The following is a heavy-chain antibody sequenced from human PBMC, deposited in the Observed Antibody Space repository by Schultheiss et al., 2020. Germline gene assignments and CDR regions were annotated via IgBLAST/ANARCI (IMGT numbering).Heavy chain of an antibody. CDR2: ISSSGSRI. CDR3: ARGGPSYYYGSGSYYNVGLDY. J-gene: IGHJ4*02. CDR1: GFTFSSYE. V-gene: IGHV3-48*03. Sequence: GGSLRLSCAASGFTFSSYEMNWVRQAPGKGLEWVSYISSSGSRIYYKDSVKGRFTISRDNAKNSLYLQMNSLRSEDTAVYYCARGGPSYYYGSGSYYNVGLDYWGQGTLVTVSA. D-gene: IGHD3-10*01.